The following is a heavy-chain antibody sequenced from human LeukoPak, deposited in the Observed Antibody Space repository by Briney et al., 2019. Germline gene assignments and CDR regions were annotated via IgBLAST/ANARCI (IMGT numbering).Heavy chain of an antibody. CDR1: GLTFSSYG. J-gene: IGHJ4*02. CDR3: ATASYCSGGSCYLLIDY. CDR2: IWYDGSNK. D-gene: IGHD2-15*01. V-gene: IGHV3-33*01. Sequence: GGSLRLSCAASGLTFSSYGMHWVRQAPGRGLEWVAVIWYDGSNKYYADSVKGRFTISRDNSKNTLYLQMNSLRAEDTAVYYCATASYCSGGSCYLLIDYWGQGTLVTVSS.